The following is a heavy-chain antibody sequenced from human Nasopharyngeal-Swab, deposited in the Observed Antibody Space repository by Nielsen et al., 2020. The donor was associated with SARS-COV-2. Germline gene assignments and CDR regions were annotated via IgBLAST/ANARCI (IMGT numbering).Heavy chain of an antibody. V-gene: IGHV3-30-3*01. Sequence: GESLKISCAASGFTFSSYAMHWVRQAPGKGLEWVAVISYDGSKKYYADSVKGRFTISRDNSKNTLYLQMNSLRAEDTAVYYCARDPQYVTAVAGVLLPYYYYYYYMDVWGKGTTVTVSS. CDR1: GFTFSSYA. CDR3: ARDPQYVTAVAGVLLPYYYYYYYMDV. J-gene: IGHJ6*03. D-gene: IGHD6-19*01. CDR2: ISYDGSKK.